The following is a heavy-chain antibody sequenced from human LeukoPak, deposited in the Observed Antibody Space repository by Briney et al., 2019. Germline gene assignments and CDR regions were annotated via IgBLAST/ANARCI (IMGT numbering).Heavy chain of an antibody. CDR1: GYTFTGYY. CDR2: NNPNSGGT. V-gene: IGHV1-2*02. J-gene: IGHJ4*02. CDR3: ARGVWLESYFDY. Sequence: ASVKVSCKASGYTFTGYYMHWVRQAPGQGLEWMGWNNPNSGGTNYAQKFQGRVTMTRDTSISTAYMELSRLRSDDTAVYYCARGVWLESYFDYWGQGTLVTVSS. D-gene: IGHD6-19*01.